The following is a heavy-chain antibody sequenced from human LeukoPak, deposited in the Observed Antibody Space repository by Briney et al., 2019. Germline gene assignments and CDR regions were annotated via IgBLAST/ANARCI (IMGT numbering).Heavy chain of an antibody. CDR1: GYTLTELS. D-gene: IGHD2-2*01. Sequence: ASVKVSCKVSGYTLTELSMHWVRQAPRKGLEWMGGFDPEDGETIYAQKFQGRVTMTEDTSTDTAYMELSSLRSEDTAVYYCATVRGYCSSTSCPNWFDPWGQGTLVTVSS. CDR2: FDPEDGET. J-gene: IGHJ5*02. CDR3: ATVRGYCSSTSCPNWFDP. V-gene: IGHV1-24*01.